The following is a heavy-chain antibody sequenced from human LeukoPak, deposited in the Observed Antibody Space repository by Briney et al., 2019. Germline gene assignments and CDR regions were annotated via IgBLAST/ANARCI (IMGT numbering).Heavy chain of an antibody. CDR1: GFCFSNYD. V-gene: IGHV3-33*01. CDR2: IWYDGSNK. J-gene: IGHJ4*02. D-gene: IGHD4-17*01. CDR3: ARGDPTVTTKQNFDY. Sequence: RGSLRLSCAASGFCFSNYDMHWVRQAPGTGLEWVAVIWYDGSNKYYADSVKGRFTISRDNSKNTLYLQMNSLRVEDTAVYYCARGDPTVTTKQNFDYWGQGTLVTVSS.